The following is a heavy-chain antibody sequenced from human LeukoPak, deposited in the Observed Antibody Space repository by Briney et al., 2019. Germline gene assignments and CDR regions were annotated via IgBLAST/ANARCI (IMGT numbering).Heavy chain of an antibody. V-gene: IGHV4-39*01. CDR3: VRRVNTYGGWFDR. D-gene: IGHD5-18*01. J-gene: IGHJ5*02. CDR1: GDSISSSNFH. CDR2: IDYRGRT. Sequence: SETLSLPFSVSGDSISSSNFHWGWIRPSPGKGLEWIGTIDYRGRTFYNPSLNNRVTISADTSRNQLSLKLSSVTATDTAIYYRVRRVNTYGGWFDRWGQGALVTVSS.